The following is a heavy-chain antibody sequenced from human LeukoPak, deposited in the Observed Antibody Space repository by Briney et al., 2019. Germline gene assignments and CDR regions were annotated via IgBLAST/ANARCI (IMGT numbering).Heavy chain of an antibody. D-gene: IGHD5-12*01. J-gene: IGHJ6*02. CDR2: MNPSSGNT. CDR1: GYTFTSYD. Sequence: ASVKVSCKASGYTFTSYDINWVRQATGQGLEWMGWMNPSSGNTGYAQKFQGRVTMTRNTSISTAYMELSSLRSEDTAVYYCARGRKRGYSGYDLGKGAYYYGMDVWGQGTTVTVSS. CDR3: ARGRKRGYSGYDLGKGAYYYGMDV. V-gene: IGHV1-8*01.